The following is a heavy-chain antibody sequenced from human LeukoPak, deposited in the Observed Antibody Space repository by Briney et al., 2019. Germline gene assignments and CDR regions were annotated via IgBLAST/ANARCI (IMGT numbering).Heavy chain of an antibody. J-gene: IGHJ4*02. V-gene: IGHV4-31*03. CDR1: GGSFSSGGYY. D-gene: IGHD7-27*01. CDR2: IFYSGTT. Sequence: SQTLSLTCTVSGGSFSSGGYYWSWIRQLPGKGLEWIGYIFYSGTTYYNPSLKSRVIISVDASKNQFSLRLSSVTAADTAVYYCARDLGGLGKIDYWGQGTLVTVSS. CDR3: ARDLGGLGKIDY.